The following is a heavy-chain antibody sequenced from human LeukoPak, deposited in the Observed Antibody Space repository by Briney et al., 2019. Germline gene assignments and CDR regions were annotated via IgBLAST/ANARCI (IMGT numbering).Heavy chain of an antibody. J-gene: IGHJ4*02. CDR2: IYYSGST. V-gene: IGHV4-59*01. CDR1: GGSISSYY. D-gene: IGHD3-22*01. CDR3: ARVTGYMIEDYFDY. Sequence: ASETLSLTCTVSGGSISSYYWSWIRQPPGKGLEWIGYIYYSGSTNYNPSLKGRVTISVDTSKNQFSLKLRSVTAADTAVYYCARVTGYMIEDYFDYWGQGTLVTVSS.